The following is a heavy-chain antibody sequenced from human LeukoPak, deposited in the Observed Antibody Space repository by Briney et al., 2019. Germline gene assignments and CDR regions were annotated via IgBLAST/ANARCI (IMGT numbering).Heavy chain of an antibody. CDR2: VWYDESNK. CDR1: GFTFRSYD. V-gene: IGHV3-33*01. J-gene: IGHJ3*02. Sequence: GGSLRLSCAASGFTFRSYDMHWVRQAPGKGLEWVAVVWYDESNKYYVDSVKGRFTISRDNSKNTLYLQMNSLRVEDTALYYCAREDSSGAFDNWGQGTMVTVSS. D-gene: IGHD3-22*01. CDR3: AREDSSGAFDN.